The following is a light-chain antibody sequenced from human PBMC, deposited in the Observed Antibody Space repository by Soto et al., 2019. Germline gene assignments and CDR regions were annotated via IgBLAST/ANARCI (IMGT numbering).Light chain of an antibody. Sequence: QSLLTQPPSVSGAPGQRVTISCTGTSSNIGAGYEVHWYHQLPGTAPKFLVSGNDNRPSGVPDRLSASKSGTSGSLAITDLQAEDEGHYYCQSYDRGLTAYVFGTETKVTVL. CDR2: GND. CDR1: SSNIGAGYE. V-gene: IGLV1-40*01. J-gene: IGLJ1*01. CDR3: QSYDRGLTAYV.